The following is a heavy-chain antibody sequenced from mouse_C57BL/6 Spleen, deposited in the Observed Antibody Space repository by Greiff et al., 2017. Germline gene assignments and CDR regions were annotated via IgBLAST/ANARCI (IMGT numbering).Heavy chain of an antibody. CDR3: ARSSFGRPWFAY. V-gene: IGHV1-64*01. D-gene: IGHD1-2*01. J-gene: IGHJ3*01. Sequence: QVQLQQPGAELVKPGASVKLSCKASGYTFTSYWMHWVKQRPGQGLEWIGMIHPNSGSTNYNEKFKSKATLTVDKSSSTAYMQLSSLTSEDSAVYYCARSSFGRPWFAYWGQGTLVTVSA. CDR1: GYTFTSYW. CDR2: IHPNSGST.